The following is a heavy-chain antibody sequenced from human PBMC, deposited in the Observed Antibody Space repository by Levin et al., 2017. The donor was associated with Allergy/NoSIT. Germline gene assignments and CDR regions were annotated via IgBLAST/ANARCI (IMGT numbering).Heavy chain of an antibody. J-gene: IGHJ6*02. D-gene: IGHD1-1*01. V-gene: IGHV2-70*01. Sequence: SGPTLVKPTQTLTLSCTFSGFSLSTSGMCVSWIRQPPGKALEWLALIDWDDDKYYSTSLKTRLTISKDTSKNQVVLTMTNMDPVDTATYYCARARTGTPTPPYYYYYYGMDVWGQGTTVTVSS. CDR1: GFSLSTSGMC. CDR3: ARARTGTPTPPYYYYYYGMDV. CDR2: IDWDDDK.